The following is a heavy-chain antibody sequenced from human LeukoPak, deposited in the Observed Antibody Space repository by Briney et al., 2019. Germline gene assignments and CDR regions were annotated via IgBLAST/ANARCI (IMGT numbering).Heavy chain of an antibody. V-gene: IGHV4-39*01. CDR1: GGSISSSSYY. J-gene: IGHJ6*03. D-gene: IGHD3-3*01. CDR2: IYYSGST. CDR3: ARPVSDFWSGYLYYYYYMDV. Sequence: PSETLSLTCTVSGGSISSSSYYWGWIRQPPGKGLEWVGSIYYSGSTYYNPSLKSRVTISVDTSKNQFSLKLSSVTAADTAVYYCARPVSDFWSGYLYYYYYMDVWGKGTTVTVSS.